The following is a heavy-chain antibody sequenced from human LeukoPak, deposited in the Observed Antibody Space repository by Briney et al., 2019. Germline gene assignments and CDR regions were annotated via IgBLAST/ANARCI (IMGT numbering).Heavy chain of an antibody. J-gene: IGHJ3*02. CDR2: ISYDGSNK. CDR1: GFTFSSYA. Sequence: GGSLRLSCAASGFTFSSYAMHWVRQAPGKGLEWVAVISYDGSNKYYADPVKGRFTISRDNSKNTLYLQMNSLRAEDTAVYYCARVGKSDAFDIWGQGTMVTVSS. D-gene: IGHD3-10*01. V-gene: IGHV3-30*04. CDR3: ARVGKSDAFDI.